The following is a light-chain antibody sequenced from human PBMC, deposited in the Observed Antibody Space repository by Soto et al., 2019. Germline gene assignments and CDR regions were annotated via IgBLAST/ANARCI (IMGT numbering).Light chain of an antibody. CDR2: GAS. Sequence: EIVLTQSPGTLSLSPGARATLSCRASQSVSSRYLAWYQQKPGQAPRLLIYGASNKATGIPDRFSGSGSGTDFTLTISRLEPEDFAVYFCQQYGSSPPFTFGQGTKVEIK. J-gene: IGKJ2*01. CDR1: QSVSSRY. CDR3: QQYGSSPPFT. V-gene: IGKV3-20*01.